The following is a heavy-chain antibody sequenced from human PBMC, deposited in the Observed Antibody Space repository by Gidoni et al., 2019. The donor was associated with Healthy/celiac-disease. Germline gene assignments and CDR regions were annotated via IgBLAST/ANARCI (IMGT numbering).Heavy chain of an antibody. V-gene: IGHV4-34*01. CDR1: GGSFSGYY. J-gene: IGHJ2*01. Sequence: QVQLQQWGAGLLKPSETLSLTCAVYGGSFSGYYWSWIRQPPGKGLEWIGEINHSGSTNYNPSLKSRVTISVDTSKNQFSLKLSSVTAADTAVYYCARGIVVVPAVHWYFDLWGRGTLVTVSS. D-gene: IGHD2-2*01. CDR3: ARGIVVVPAVHWYFDL. CDR2: INHSGST.